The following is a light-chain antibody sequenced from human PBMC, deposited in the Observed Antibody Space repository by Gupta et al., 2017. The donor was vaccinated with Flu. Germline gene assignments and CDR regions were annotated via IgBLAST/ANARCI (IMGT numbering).Light chain of an antibody. Sequence: TSSCASSTGAVTSDHYPHWFQQTPAHAPMALRECATNKHSCPPARCAGSFLGGIAALTLSGVHPEDEADYYCLLYYGGVDLVFGGGTKVTVL. CDR3: LLYYGGVDLV. CDR1: TGAVTSDHY. J-gene: IGLJ3*02. V-gene: IGLV7-43*01. CDR2: CAT.